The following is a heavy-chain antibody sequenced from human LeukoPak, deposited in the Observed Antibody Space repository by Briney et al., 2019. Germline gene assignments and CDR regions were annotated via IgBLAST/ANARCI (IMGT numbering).Heavy chain of an antibody. CDR1: GGSVSSGSYY. J-gene: IGHJ4*02. V-gene: IGHV4-61*01. D-gene: IGHD6-13*01. CDR2: IYYSGST. Sequence: KTSETLSLTCTVSGGSVSSGSYYCSWIRQPPGKGLEWIGYIYYSGSTNYNPSLKSRVTISVDTSKNQFSLKLSSVTAADTAVYYCARVAGIAAAGRFDYWGQGTLVTVSS. CDR3: ARVAGIAAAGRFDY.